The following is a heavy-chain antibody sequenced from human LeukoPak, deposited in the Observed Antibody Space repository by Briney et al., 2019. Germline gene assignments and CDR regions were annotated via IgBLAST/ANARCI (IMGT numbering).Heavy chain of an antibody. J-gene: IGHJ4*02. CDR1: GLTFSSYS. CDR2: ISSSSSYI. D-gene: IGHD5-18*01. V-gene: IGHV3-21*01. CDR3: ARGRPGWIQLWLRHALAY. Sequence: GGCLSLFCAPSGLTFSSYSMNWVRQPPGRGLECVPSISSSSSYIYYADSVKGRFTISRAHAKNSLYLQMNSLRAEDTAVYYRARGRPGWIQLWLRHALAYWGQGTLVTVSS.